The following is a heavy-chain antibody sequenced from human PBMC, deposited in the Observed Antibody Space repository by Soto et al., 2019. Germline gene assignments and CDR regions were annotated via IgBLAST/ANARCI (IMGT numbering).Heavy chain of an antibody. CDR2: IKQDGSEK. D-gene: IGHD6-19*01. CDR1: GFTFSSYW. V-gene: IGHV3-7*05. CDR3: ARDSRDTYSSGWYPFDY. Sequence: GGSLRLSCAASGFTFSSYWMSWVRQAPGKGLEWVANIKQDGSEKYYVDSVKGRFTISRDNAKNSLYLQMNSLRAEDTAVYYCARDSRDTYSSGWYPFDYWGQGTLVTVSS. J-gene: IGHJ4*02.